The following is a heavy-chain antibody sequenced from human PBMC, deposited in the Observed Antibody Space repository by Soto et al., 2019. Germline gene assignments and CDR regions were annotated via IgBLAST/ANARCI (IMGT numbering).Heavy chain of an antibody. CDR2: ISAYNGNT. J-gene: IGHJ6*02. CDR1: GYTFTSYG. V-gene: IGHV1-18*01. CDR3: ARDLQQLVLYYYYGMDV. Sequence: ASVKVSCKASGYTFTSYGISWVRQAPGQGLEWMGWISAYNGNTNYAQKPQGRVTMTTDTSTSTAYMELRSLRSDDTAVYYCARDLQQLVLYYYYGMDVWGQGXTVTVYS. D-gene: IGHD6-13*01.